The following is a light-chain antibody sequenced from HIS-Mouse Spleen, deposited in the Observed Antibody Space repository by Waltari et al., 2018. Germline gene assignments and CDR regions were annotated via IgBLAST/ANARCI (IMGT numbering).Light chain of an antibody. V-gene: IGKV1-5*03. Sequence: DIQMTQSPSTLSASVGDRVTITCRASQSISSWLAWYQQQPGKAPKLLIYKASSLESGVPSRCSGSGSGTEFTLTISSLQPDDFATYYCQQYNSYPYTFGQGTKLEIK. CDR2: KAS. CDR3: QQYNSYPYT. J-gene: IGKJ2*01. CDR1: QSISSW.